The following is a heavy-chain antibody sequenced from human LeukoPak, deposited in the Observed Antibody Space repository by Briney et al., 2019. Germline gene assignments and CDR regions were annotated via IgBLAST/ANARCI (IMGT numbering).Heavy chain of an antibody. Sequence: PGGSLRLSCAASGFTFSSYGMHWVRQAPGKGLEWVAFIRYDGSNKYYADSVKGRFTISRDNSKNTLYLQMNSLRAEDTAVYYCAKGDFGSGWYSTIDYWGQGTLVTVSS. CDR1: GFTFSSYG. CDR3: AKGDFGSGWYSTIDY. CDR2: IRYDGSNK. V-gene: IGHV3-30*02. D-gene: IGHD6-19*01. J-gene: IGHJ4*02.